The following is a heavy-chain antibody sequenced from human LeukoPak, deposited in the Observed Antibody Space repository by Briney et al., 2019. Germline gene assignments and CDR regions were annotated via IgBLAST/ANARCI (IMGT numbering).Heavy chain of an antibody. J-gene: IGHJ4*02. CDR3: ARASHDYGDYSHFDY. D-gene: IGHD4-17*01. CDR2: IYPSGNT. Sequence: SETLSLTCTVSGDSISNSRHYWSWIRQPAGKGLEWIGRIYPSGNTNYNPSLKSRVTISLDTSKNQFSLILRSVTATDTAMYYCARASHDYGDYSHFDYWGQGTLVTVSS. V-gene: IGHV4-61*02. CDR1: GDSISNSRHY.